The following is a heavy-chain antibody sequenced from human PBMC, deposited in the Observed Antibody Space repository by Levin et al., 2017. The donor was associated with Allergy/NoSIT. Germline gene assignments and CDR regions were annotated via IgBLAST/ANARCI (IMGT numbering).Heavy chain of an antibody. J-gene: IGHJ4*02. CDR2: IKQDGSEK. D-gene: IGHD1-26*01. V-gene: IGHV3-7*01. Sequence: QSGGSLRLSCAASGFTFSSYWMSWVRQAPGKGLEWVANIKQDGSEKYYVDSVKGRFTISRDNAKNSLYLQMNSLRAEDTAVYYCARERPYSGSYADYWGQGTLVTVSS. CDR1: GFTFSSYW. CDR3: ARERPYSGSYADY.